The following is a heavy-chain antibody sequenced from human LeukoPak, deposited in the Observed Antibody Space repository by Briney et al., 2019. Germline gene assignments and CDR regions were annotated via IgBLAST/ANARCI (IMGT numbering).Heavy chain of an antibody. Sequence: GRSLRRSCAASGFAFSNCGMHWVRQAPGKGLEWVAVITYDGNTKYYLDSVKGRFSISRDNSKNTLYLQMSSLRGEDTAVYYCMKDYSSGWYGGIDYWGQGTLVTVSS. CDR3: MKDYSSGWYGGIDY. CDR1: GFAFSNCG. V-gene: IGHV3-30*18. CDR2: ITYDGNTK. D-gene: IGHD6-19*01. J-gene: IGHJ4*02.